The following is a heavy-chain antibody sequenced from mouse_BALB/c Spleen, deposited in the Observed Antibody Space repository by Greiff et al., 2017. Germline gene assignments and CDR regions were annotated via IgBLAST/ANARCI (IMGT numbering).Heavy chain of an antibody. V-gene: IGHV1-87*01. J-gene: IGHJ4*01. Sequence: QVQLKESGAELARPGASVKLSCKASGYTFTSYWMQWVKQRPGQGLEWIGAIYPGDGDTRYTQKFKGKATLTADKSSSTAYMQLSSLASEDSAVYYCAREKAMDDWGQGTSVTVSS. CDR2: IYPGDGDT. CDR3: AREKAMDD. CDR1: GYTFTSYW.